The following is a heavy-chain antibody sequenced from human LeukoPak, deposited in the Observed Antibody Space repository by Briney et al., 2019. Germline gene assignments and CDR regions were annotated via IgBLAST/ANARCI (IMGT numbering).Heavy chain of an antibody. J-gene: IGHJ4*02. CDR3: ARDVMYSSLYYFDY. V-gene: IGHV4-59*12. CDR2: IYSTGST. Sequence: SETLSLACTVSGGSISGYYWSWVRQSPEKGLESIGFIYSTGSTSYNPSLRSRVTISIDTSQNQFYLRLTSVTAADTAVYYCARDVMYSSLYYFDYWGQGTLVTVSS. CDR1: GGSISGYY. D-gene: IGHD6-13*01.